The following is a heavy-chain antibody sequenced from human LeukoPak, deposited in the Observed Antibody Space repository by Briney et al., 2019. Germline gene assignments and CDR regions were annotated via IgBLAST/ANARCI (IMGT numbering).Heavy chain of an antibody. CDR1: GFTFSSYA. Sequence: GSLRLSCAASGFTFSSYAMSWIRQPPGKGLEWIGEINHSGSTNYNPSLKSRVTISVDTSKNQFSLKLSSVTAADTAVYYCARDGPRGIDYWGQGTLVTVSS. D-gene: IGHD5-24*01. CDR2: INHSGST. CDR3: ARDGPRGIDY. V-gene: IGHV4-34*01. J-gene: IGHJ4*02.